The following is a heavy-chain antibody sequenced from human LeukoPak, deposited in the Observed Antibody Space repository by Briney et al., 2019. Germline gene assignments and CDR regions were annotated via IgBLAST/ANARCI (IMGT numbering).Heavy chain of an antibody. V-gene: IGHV4-39*01. CDR1: GGSISSSSYY. CDR3: ARGTYYYGSGSPVPFDH. D-gene: IGHD3-10*01. J-gene: IGHJ4*02. Sequence: SETLSLTCTVSGGSISSSSYYWGWIRQPPGKGLEWIGSIYYSGSTYYNPSLKSRVTISVDTSKNQFSLKLSSVTAADTAVYYCARGTYYYGSGSPVPFDHWGQGTLVTVSS. CDR2: IYYSGST.